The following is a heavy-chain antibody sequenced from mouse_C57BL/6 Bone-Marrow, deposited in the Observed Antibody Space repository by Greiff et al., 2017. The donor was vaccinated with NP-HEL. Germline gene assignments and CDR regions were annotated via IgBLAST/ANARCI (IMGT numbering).Heavy chain of an antibody. Sequence: QVQLQQSGAELARPGASVKLSCKASGYTFTSYGISWVKQRTGQGLEWIGEIYPRSGNTYYNEKFKGKATLTADKSSSTAYMELRSLTSEDSAVYFCARDRYYGSSYRFAYWGQGTLVTVSA. CDR2: IYPRSGNT. CDR3: ARDRYYGSSYRFAY. V-gene: IGHV1-81*01. D-gene: IGHD1-1*01. J-gene: IGHJ3*01. CDR1: GYTFTSYG.